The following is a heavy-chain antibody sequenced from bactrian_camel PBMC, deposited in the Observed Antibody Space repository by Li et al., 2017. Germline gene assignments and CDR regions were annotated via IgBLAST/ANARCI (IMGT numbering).Heavy chain of an antibody. V-gene: IGHV3S40*01. CDR3: VRATYWHLSGD. D-gene: IGHD7*01. J-gene: IGHJ4*01. CDR2: VDSGGGTT. Sequence: DVQLVESGGDLVRPGGSLRLSCAASGFTFSDYTMTWVRQAPGKGLEWVSTVDSGGGTTYYADSVKGRSTISRDNGENTVYLRIDSLKPEDTAVYYCVRATYWHLSGDWGQGTQVTVS. CDR1: GFTFSDYT.